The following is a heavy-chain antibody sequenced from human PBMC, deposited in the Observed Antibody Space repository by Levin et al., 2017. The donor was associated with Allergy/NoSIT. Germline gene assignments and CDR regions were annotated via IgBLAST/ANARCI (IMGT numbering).Heavy chain of an antibody. Sequence: GGSLRLSCAVSGFTISDYAMAWVRQAPGKGLEWVSVITGGGFNTYYGDSVKGRFTVSRDDSKDTLYLELNSLGGEDTAVYYCVKKQGGTSGFSFDVWGQGTMVTVSS. D-gene: IGHD1-1*01. CDR3: VKKQGGTSGFSFDV. J-gene: IGHJ3*01. CDR2: ITGGGFNT. V-gene: IGHV3-23*01. CDR1: GFTISDYA.